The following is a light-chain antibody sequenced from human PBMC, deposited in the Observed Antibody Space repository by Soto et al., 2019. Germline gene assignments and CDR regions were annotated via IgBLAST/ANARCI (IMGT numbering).Light chain of an antibody. CDR2: DAS. Sequence: DIQMTQSPSTLSASVGDRVTITCRASQSITSWLAWYQQKPGKAPKLLIYDASSLESGVPSRFSGSGSGTEFTLTISSLQPDDFATYYCQQDNRYPWTCGQGTKVEIK. CDR3: QQDNRYPWT. V-gene: IGKV1-5*01. CDR1: QSITSW. J-gene: IGKJ1*01.